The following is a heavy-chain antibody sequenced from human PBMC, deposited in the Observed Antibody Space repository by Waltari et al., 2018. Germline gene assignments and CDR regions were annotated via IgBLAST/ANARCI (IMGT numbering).Heavy chain of an antibody. D-gene: IGHD2-2*01. CDR1: GDSISGNYW. Sequence: QVQLQESGQGLVKPSGTLSLTCAVSGDSISGNYWWSWVRQSPEKGLEWIGQVHHSGKTHYNPPLRSRVTISVDKPKNQFSLNLNSVTAADTAVYYCAGDRAIGLFFDYWGRGTLVTVSS. CDR3: AGDRAIGLFFDY. CDR2: VHHSGKT. V-gene: IGHV4-4*02. J-gene: IGHJ4*02.